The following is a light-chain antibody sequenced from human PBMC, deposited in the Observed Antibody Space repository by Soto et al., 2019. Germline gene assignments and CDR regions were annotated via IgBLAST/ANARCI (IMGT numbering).Light chain of an antibody. V-gene: IGKV1-6*02. CDR1: EDIDTS. CDR2: GAS. Sequence: IQMTQSPSTLSVSLGDRITITCRASEDIDTSLAWFQQRPGKAPKVLIYGASNLQSGVPPRFSGSGSGTDITLAISSLQPEDSATYYCLQDINYPWTFGQGTKVDIK. J-gene: IGKJ1*01. CDR3: LQDINYPWT.